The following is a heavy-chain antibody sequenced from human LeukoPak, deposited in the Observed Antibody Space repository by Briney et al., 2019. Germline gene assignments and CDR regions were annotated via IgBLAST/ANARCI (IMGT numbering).Heavy chain of an antibody. Sequence: SETLSLTCAVYGGSFSGYYWGWIRQPPGKGLEWIGEINHSGSTNYNPSLKSRVTISVDTSKNQFSLKLSSVTAADTAVYYCARDFSLYFDYWGQGTLVTVSS. CDR2: INHSGST. CDR1: GGSFSGYY. V-gene: IGHV4-34*01. CDR3: ARDFSLYFDY. J-gene: IGHJ4*02.